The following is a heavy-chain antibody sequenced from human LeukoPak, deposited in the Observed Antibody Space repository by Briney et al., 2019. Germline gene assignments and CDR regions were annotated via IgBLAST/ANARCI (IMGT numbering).Heavy chain of an antibody. CDR1: GGTSSSYA. V-gene: IGHV1-69*13. CDR3: ARGPDSCGYVPFDY. D-gene: IGHD3-22*01. Sequence: ASVKVSCKASGGTSSSYAISWVRQAPGQGLEWMGGIIPIFGTANYAQKFQGRVTITADESTSTAYMELSSLRSEDTAVYYCARGPDSCGYVPFDYWGQGTLVTVSS. CDR2: IIPIFGTA. J-gene: IGHJ4*02.